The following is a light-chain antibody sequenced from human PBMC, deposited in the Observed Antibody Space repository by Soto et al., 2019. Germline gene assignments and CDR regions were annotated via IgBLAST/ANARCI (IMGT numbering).Light chain of an antibody. CDR2: DAS. CDR1: QSVSSY. V-gene: IGKV3-11*01. Sequence: ETVLTQSPATLSLSPGQRATLSCRASQSVSSYLAWYQHKPGQAPRLLIYDASNRATGIPARFSGSGSGTPFTLTISSLEPEDFAVYYCQQRSSWPRTFGQGTKVEIK. CDR3: QQRSSWPRT. J-gene: IGKJ1*01.